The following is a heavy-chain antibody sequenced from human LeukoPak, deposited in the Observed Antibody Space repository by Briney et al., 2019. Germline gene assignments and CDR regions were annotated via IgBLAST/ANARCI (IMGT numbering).Heavy chain of an antibody. D-gene: IGHD3-10*01. CDR3: AREDGEGPLFDY. CDR2: IIPIFGTA. V-gene: IGHV1-69*01. CDR1: GGTFSSYA. Sequence: SVKVSCKASGGTFSSYAIGWVRQAPGQGLEWMGGIIPIFGTANYAQKFQGRVTITADESTSTAYMELSSLRSEDTAVYYCAREDGEGPLFDYWGQGTLVTVSS. J-gene: IGHJ4*02.